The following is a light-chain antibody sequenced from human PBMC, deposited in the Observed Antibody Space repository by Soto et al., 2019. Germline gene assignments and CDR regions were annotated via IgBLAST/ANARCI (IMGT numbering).Light chain of an antibody. CDR2: RGT. Sequence: QSALAQPASASGSPGQSITISCTGTSSDVGAYDAVSWYQQHPGKAPKVIIYRGTKRPSGVSTRFSGSVSGNTASLTVSGLQAEDEAEYFCCSSAPESTYVFGTGTKLTVL. J-gene: IGLJ1*01. CDR3: CSSAPESTYV. CDR1: SSDVGAYDA. V-gene: IGLV2-23*01.